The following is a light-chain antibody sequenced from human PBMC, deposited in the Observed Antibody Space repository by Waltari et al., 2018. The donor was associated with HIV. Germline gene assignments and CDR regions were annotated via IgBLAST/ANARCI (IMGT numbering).Light chain of an antibody. V-gene: IGKV1-39*01. CDR1: QIISSH. Sequence: DIQMTQSPSSLSASVGDRVTITCRASQIISSHLNWFQQRPGKARNLLIDAASKLQNGVPSRFSGSGSWTEFNLTISSLQPEDFAIYYCQQTHNTPLTFGGGTKVDI. J-gene: IGKJ4*01. CDR2: AAS. CDR3: QQTHNTPLT.